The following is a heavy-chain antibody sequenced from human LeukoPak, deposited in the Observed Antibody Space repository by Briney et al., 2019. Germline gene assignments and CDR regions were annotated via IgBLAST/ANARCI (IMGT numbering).Heavy chain of an antibody. CDR1: GGSFSGYY. CDR3: ARGFVGGSGSYFAYYYYYYMDV. V-gene: IGHV4-34*01. J-gene: IGHJ6*03. D-gene: IGHD3-10*01. Sequence: SETLSLTCAVYGGSFSGYYWSWIRQPPGKGLEWIGEINHSGSTNYNPSLKSRVTISVDTSKNQFSLKLSSVTAADTAVYYCARGFVGGSGSYFAYYYYYYMDVWGKGTTVTVSS. CDR2: INHSGST.